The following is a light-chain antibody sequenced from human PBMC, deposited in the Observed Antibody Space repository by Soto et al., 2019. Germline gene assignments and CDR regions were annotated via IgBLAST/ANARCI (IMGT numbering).Light chain of an antibody. CDR3: QQRSNWPVT. CDR1: QSVSSY. Sequence: EIVLTQSPGTLSLSPGERATLSCRASQSVSSYLAWYQQKPGHAPRLLIYDASTRATGISARFSGSGSGTDFTLTISSLAHEDFAVYYCQQRSNWPVTFGQGTKVEV. CDR2: DAS. V-gene: IGKV3-11*01. J-gene: IGKJ1*01.